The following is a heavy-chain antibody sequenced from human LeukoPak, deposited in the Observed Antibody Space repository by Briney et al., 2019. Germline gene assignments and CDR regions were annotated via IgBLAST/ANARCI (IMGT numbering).Heavy chain of an antibody. J-gene: IGHJ4*02. Sequence: SETLSLTCTVSGGSISSGDYYWSWIRQPPGKGLEWIGYIYYSGSTYYNPSLKSRVTISVDTSKNQFSLKLSSVTAADTAVYYCVRDKSSSTSCYFDYWGQGTLVTVSS. CDR2: IYYSGST. D-gene: IGHD2-2*01. CDR1: GGSISSGDYY. V-gene: IGHV4-30-4*08. CDR3: VRDKSSSTSCYFDY.